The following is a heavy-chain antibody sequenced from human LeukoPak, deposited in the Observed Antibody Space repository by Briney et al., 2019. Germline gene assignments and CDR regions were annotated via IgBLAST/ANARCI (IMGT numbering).Heavy chain of an antibody. D-gene: IGHD5-12*01. CDR2: LYYGGNT. CDR1: GFTFSSYG. J-gene: IGHJ3*02. CDR3: ARHTRPGYGGSENAFDI. V-gene: IGHV4-39*01. Sequence: LRLSCAASGFTFSSYGMHWVRQPPGKGLEWIGNLYYGGNTHYNPSLKSRVTISADTSNNQFSLNLSSVTATDTAVYYCARHTRPGYGGSENAFDIWGQGTMVTVSS.